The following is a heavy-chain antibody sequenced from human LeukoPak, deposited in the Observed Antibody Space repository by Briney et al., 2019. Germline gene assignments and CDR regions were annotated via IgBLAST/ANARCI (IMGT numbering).Heavy chain of an antibody. CDR3: AKGLWRDGYNPEYFQH. J-gene: IGHJ1*01. D-gene: IGHD5-24*01. V-gene: IGHV3-23*01. Sequence: GGSLRLSCAASGFTFSSYAMSWVRQAPGKGLEWVSAISGSGGSTYYADSVKGRFTISRDNSKNTLYLQMHSLRAEDTAVYYCAKGLWRDGYNPEYFQHWGQGTLVTVSS. CDR1: GFTFSSYA. CDR2: ISGSGGST.